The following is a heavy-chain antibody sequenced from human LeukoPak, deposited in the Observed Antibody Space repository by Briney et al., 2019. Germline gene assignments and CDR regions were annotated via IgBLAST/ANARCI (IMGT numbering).Heavy chain of an antibody. CDR3: ARDGSGYDYYYYGMDV. CDR2: IYHSGST. CDR1: GGSISSSNW. Sequence: PSETLSLTCAVSGGSISSSNWWSWVRQPPGKGLEWIGEIYHSGSTNYNPSLKSRVTISVDKSKNQFSLKLSSVTAADTAVYYCARDGSGYDYYYYGMDVWGQGTTVTVSS. D-gene: IGHD5-12*01. J-gene: IGHJ6*02. V-gene: IGHV4-4*02.